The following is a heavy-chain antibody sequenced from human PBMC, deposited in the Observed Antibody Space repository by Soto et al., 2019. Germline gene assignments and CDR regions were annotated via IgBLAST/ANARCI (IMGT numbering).Heavy chain of an antibody. D-gene: IGHD2-15*01. CDR2: MSYDETKK. V-gene: IGHV3-30*18. CDR3: AKDRRDGDFMHILVVDF. J-gene: IGHJ4*02. Sequence: VQLVESGGGVVQPGGSLRLSCATSGFSLSSYAMHWVCQAPGKGLEWVALMSYDETKKYYADSVKGRFTISRDTSKNTLFLQMNNLRVEDTAVYYCAKDRRDGDFMHILVVDFWGQGALVTVSS. CDR1: GFSLSSYA.